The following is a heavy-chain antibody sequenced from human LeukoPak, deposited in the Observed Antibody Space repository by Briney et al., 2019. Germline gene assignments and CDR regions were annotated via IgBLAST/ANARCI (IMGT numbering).Heavy chain of an antibody. D-gene: IGHD6-13*01. J-gene: IGHJ4*02. CDR3: ASDHIAAAGTSDY. Sequence: GGSLRLSCAASGFTFSSYSMNWVRQAPGKGLEWVSSISSSSSYIYYADSVKGRFTISRDNAKNSLYLQMNSLRAEDTAVYYCASDHIAAAGTSDYWGQGTLVTVSS. CDR1: GFTFSSYS. CDR2: ISSSSSYI. V-gene: IGHV3-21*01.